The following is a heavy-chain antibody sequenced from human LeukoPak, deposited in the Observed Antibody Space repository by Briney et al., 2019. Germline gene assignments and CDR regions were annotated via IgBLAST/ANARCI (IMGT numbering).Heavy chain of an antibody. CDR1: GFTFSDYY. Sequence: PGGSLRFSCAASGFTFSDYYMSWIRQAPGKGLEWVSYISSGGSTIYYADSVKGRFTISRDNAKNSLYLQMDSLRAEDTAVYYCARDHSGCSIIDWGQGTLVTVSS. CDR2: ISSGGSTI. CDR3: ARDHSGCSIID. V-gene: IGHV3-11*01. J-gene: IGHJ4*02. D-gene: IGHD6-19*01.